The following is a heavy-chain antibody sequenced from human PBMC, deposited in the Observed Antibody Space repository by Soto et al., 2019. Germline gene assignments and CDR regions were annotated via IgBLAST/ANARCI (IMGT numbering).Heavy chain of an antibody. J-gene: IGHJ1*01. CDR2: IIPILGIA. D-gene: IGHD5-12*01. CDR1: GGTFSSYT. Sequence: SVKVSCKASGGTFSSYTISWVRQAPGQGLEWMGRIIPILGIANYAQKFQGRVTITADKSTSTAYMELSSLRSEDTAVYYCARSPRGYSGYVGSEYFQHWGQGTLVTVSS. CDR3: ARSPRGYSGYVGSEYFQH. V-gene: IGHV1-69*02.